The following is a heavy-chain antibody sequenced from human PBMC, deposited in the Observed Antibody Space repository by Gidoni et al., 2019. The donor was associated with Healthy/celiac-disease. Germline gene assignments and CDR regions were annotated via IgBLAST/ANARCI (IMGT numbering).Heavy chain of an antibody. CDR2: IRSKANSYAT. CDR3: TSTVVTPGYYYYGMDV. J-gene: IGHJ6*02. CDR1: GFTFSGSA. V-gene: IGHV3-73*02. D-gene: IGHD4-17*01. Sequence: EVQLVESGGGLVQPGGSLKLSCAASGFTFSGSAMHWVRQASGKGLEWVGRIRSKANSYATAYAASVKGRFTISRDDSKNTAYLQMNSLKTEDTAVYYCTSTVVTPGYYYYGMDVWGQGTTVTVSS.